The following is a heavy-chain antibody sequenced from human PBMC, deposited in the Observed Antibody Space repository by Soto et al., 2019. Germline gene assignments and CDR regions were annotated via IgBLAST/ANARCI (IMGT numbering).Heavy chain of an antibody. CDR2: INPNGGST. D-gene: IGHD5-18*01. Sequence: GASVKVSCKAPGYTFTSYYMHWVRQAPGQGLEWMGIINPNGGSTSYVQKFQGRVTMTRDTSTSTVYMELSSLRSEDTAVYYCARGSWTYVDTANFDYWGQGTLVTVSS. J-gene: IGHJ4*02. CDR3: ARGSWTYVDTANFDY. V-gene: IGHV1-46*01. CDR1: GYTFTSYY.